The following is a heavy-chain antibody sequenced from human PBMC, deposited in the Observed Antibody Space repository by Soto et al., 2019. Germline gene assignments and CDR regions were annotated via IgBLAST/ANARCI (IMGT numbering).Heavy chain of an antibody. CDR3: AREQLEEFTWGIDRDKCHL. V-gene: IGHV3-23*01. Sequence: SGGSLRLSCTASGFIFRRYAMTWFRQAPGRGLEWVSAISGSAGTFYATSVEGRFTISRDNYKRSVYLQMHSIRAEDSAIYYCAREQLEEFTWGIDRDKCHLGGRGTLVSAPQ. CDR1: GFIFRRYA. J-gene: IGHJ4*02. CDR2: ISGSAGT. D-gene: IGHD7-27*01.